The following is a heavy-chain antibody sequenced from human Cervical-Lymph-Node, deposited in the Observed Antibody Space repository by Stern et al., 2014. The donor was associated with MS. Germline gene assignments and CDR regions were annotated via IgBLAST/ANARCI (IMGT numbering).Heavy chain of an antibody. CDR3: ASPIAAGFDY. D-gene: IGHD6-13*01. V-gene: IGHV4-39*01. J-gene: IGHJ4*02. CDR1: GGSISSSSYY. Sequence: QLQLQESGPGLVKPSETLSLTCTVSGGSISSSSYYWGWIRQPPGKGLEWVGSIYYGESTYCTPPLKSLATIPVDTPKTKFPLNLSSVTAADTAVYYCASPIAAGFDYWGQGTLVTVSS. CDR2: IYYGEST.